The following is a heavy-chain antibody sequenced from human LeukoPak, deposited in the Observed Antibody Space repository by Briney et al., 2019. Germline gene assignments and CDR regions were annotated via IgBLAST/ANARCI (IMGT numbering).Heavy chain of an antibody. CDR2: IYYSGST. CDR3: ARNVLLWFGELID. V-gene: IGHV4-59*01. CDR1: GGSISSYY. Sequence: PSETLSLTCTVSGGSISSYYWSWIRQPPGKGLEWIGYIYYSGSTNYNPSLKSRVTISVDTSKNQFSLQLSSVTAADTAVYYCARNVLLWFGELIDWGQGTLVTVSS. D-gene: IGHD3-10*01. J-gene: IGHJ4*02.